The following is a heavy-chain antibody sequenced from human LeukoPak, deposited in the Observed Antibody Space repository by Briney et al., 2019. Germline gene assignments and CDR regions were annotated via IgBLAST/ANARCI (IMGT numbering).Heavy chain of an antibody. J-gene: IGHJ4*02. CDR2: INWNGGST. V-gene: IGHV3-20*04. D-gene: IGHD3-16*01. CDR1: GFTFDDYG. CDR3: XXXEDYDYVWGSFDY. Sequence: PGGSLRLSCAASGFTFDDYGMSWVRQAPGKGLEWVSGINWNGGSTGYADSVKSRFTISRDNAKNSLYLQMNSLRAEDTALYYCXXXEDYDYVWGSFDYWGQGTLVTVSS.